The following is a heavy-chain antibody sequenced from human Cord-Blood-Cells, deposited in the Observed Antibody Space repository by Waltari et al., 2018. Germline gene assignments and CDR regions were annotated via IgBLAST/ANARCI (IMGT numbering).Heavy chain of an antibody. V-gene: IGHV3-7*01. CDR1: GFTVSSCW. CDR2: IKQDGSEK. Sequence: EVQLLESGGGLVQPGGCLRLSCAAFGFTVSSCWLCCVRQAQGKGLEWVANIKQDGSEKYYVDSVKGRFTISRDNAKNSMYLQMNSPRAEDTAVYYCARDHDYGDYYFDYWGQGTLVTVSS. CDR3: ARDHDYGDYYFDY. J-gene: IGHJ4*02. D-gene: IGHD4-17*01.